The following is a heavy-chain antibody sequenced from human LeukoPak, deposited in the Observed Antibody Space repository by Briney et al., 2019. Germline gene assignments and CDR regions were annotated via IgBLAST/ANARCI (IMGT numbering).Heavy chain of an antibody. CDR1: GGSISSYY. V-gene: IGHV4-59*08. CDR2: IDYSGST. CDR3: ARHRDGSGSYNNYIEP. J-gene: IGHJ5*02. D-gene: IGHD3-10*01. Sequence: SETLSLTCVVSGGSISSYYWSWIRQPPGKGLEWIGYIDYSGSTNYNPSLKSRVTIAVDPSKSKFSLKLGSVPAAHTAVYYCARHRDGSGSYNNYIEPWGQGTLVTVSS.